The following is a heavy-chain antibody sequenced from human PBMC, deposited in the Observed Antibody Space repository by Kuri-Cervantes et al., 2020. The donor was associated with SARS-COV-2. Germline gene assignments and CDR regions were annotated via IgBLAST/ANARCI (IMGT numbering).Heavy chain of an antibody. J-gene: IGHJ4*02. CDR2: IYHSGST. V-gene: IGHV4-38-2*01. Sequence: ESLKIFCAVSGYSISSGYYWGWIRQPPGKGLEWIAIIYHSGSTYYNPSLKSRVTISLDTSKNQFSLKLSSVTAADTAVYYCARAGIGAVAGNFDYWGQGTLVTVSS. D-gene: IGHD6-19*01. CDR3: ARAGIGAVAGNFDY. CDR1: GYSISSGYY.